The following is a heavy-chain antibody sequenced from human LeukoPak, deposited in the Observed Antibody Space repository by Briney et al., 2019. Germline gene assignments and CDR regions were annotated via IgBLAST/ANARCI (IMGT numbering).Heavy chain of an antibody. D-gene: IGHD6-13*01. CDR3: ARHADGSSWAELDC. Sequence: SETLSLTCTVSGGSISSYYWSWIRQPPGKGLEWIGYIYYSGSTNYSPSLKSRVTISVDTSKSHFSLKLSSVTAADTAGYYCARHADGSSWAELDCWGQGTLVTVSS. CDR1: GGSISSYY. J-gene: IGHJ4*02. CDR2: IYYSGST. V-gene: IGHV4-59*08.